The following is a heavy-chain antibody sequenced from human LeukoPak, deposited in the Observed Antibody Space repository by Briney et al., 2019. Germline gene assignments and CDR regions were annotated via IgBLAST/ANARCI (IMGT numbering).Heavy chain of an antibody. J-gene: IGHJ4*02. CDR3: ARDGGITMVRGVIITGVYDY. V-gene: IGHV4-4*07. Sequence: NPSETLSLTCAVYGGSFSGYYWSWIRQPPGKGLEWIGRIYTSGSTNYNPSLKSRVTMSVDTSKNQFSLKLSSVTAADTAVYYCARDGGITMVRGVIITGVYDYWGQGTLVTVSS. CDR1: GGSFSGYY. CDR2: IYTSGST. D-gene: IGHD3-10*01.